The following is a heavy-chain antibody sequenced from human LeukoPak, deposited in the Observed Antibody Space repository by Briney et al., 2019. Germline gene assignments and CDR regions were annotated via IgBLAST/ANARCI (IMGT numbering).Heavy chain of an antibody. D-gene: IGHD3-22*01. V-gene: IGHV1-46*01. CDR1: QYSFTSYY. J-gene: IGHJ5*02. Sequence: ASVKVSCKASQYSFTSYYMHWVRQAPGQGLEWMGIINPSGDGTDYTQKFQGRLTMTRDTSTSTVYMELSNLRSEDTAVYYCARDVGKDVGKVVAVGWFDPWGQGTLVTVSS. CDR2: INPSGDGT. CDR3: ARDVGKDVGKVVAVGWFDP.